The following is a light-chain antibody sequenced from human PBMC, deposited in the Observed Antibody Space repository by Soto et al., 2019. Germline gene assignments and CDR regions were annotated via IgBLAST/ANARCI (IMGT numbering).Light chain of an antibody. CDR1: SSDVGGYNY. CDR2: EVH. J-gene: IGLJ3*02. CDR3: SSFCGNDWV. Sequence: QSALTQPPSASGSLGQSVTFSCTGTSSDVGGYNYVSWYQQHPGKAPKLIIYEVHKRPSGVPDRFSGSKSGNTASLTVSGLQGEGEADYPWSSFCGNDWVFRGGTKLTVL. V-gene: IGLV2-8*01.